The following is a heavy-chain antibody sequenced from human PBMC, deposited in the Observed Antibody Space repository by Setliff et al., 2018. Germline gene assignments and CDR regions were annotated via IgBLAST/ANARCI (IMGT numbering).Heavy chain of an antibody. Sequence: KTGGSLRLSCIASGFTFSSYSMNWVRQAPGKGLEWVSSISGGGRYIYYADSLKGRFTISRDNAKNSLYLQMNSLRAEDTAVYFCARSESCGSTHCSPYDYWGQGALVTVSS. CDR3: ARSESCGSTHCSPYDY. J-gene: IGHJ4*02. D-gene: IGHD2-2*01. CDR2: ISGGGRYI. V-gene: IGHV3-21*01. CDR1: GFTFSSYS.